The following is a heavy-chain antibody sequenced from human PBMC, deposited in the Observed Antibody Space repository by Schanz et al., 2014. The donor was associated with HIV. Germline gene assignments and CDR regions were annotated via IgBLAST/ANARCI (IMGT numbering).Heavy chain of an antibody. CDR1: GFTFSNFG. J-gene: IGHJ4*02. CDR2: IWYDGSNK. Sequence: VQLVESGGGLVKPGGSLRISCAASGFTFSNFGLNWVRQAPGKGLEWVAVIWYDGSNKYYADSVKGRFTISRDNSKNTLYLQMNRLRAEDTALYFCANDPELTTITGYFDSWGQGTLVTVSS. V-gene: IGHV3-33*06. D-gene: IGHD4-4*01. CDR3: ANDPELTTITGYFDS.